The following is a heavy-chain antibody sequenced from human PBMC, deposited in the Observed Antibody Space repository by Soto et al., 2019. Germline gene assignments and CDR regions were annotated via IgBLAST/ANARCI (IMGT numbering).Heavy chain of an antibody. CDR2: IYHSGST. CDR1: GGSISSGVYS. J-gene: IGHJ6*02. V-gene: IGHV4-30-2*01. Sequence: SETLSLTCAVSGGSISSGVYSWSWIRHPPGKGLEWIGYIYHSGSTYYNPSLKSRVTISVDRSKNQFSLKLSSVTAADTAVYYCARAGYSYGYPDYYGMDVWGPGTPLTVS. D-gene: IGHD5-18*01. CDR3: ARAGYSYGYPDYYGMDV.